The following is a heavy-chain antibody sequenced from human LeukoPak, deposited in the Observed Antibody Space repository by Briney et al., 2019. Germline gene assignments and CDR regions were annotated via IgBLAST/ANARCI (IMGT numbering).Heavy chain of an antibody. D-gene: IGHD1-7*01. V-gene: IGHV3-48*03. CDR1: GFTFSSYE. CDR2: ISTSGNTR. CDR3: ARELSGTTSYYFDY. J-gene: IGHJ4*02. Sequence: PGGSLRLSCAASGFTFSSYEMNWVRQAPGKGLEWVSYISTSGNTRYYADSVKGQFTISRDNAKNSLYLQMNSLRVEDTAVYYCARELSGTTSYYFDYWGQGTLVTVSS.